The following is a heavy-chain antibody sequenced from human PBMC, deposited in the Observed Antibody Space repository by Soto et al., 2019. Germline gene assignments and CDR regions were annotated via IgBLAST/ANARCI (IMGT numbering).Heavy chain of an antibody. Sequence: ASVKVSCKASGYTFTSYYMHWVRQAPGQGLEWMGIINPSGGSTSYAQKFQGRVTMTRDTSTGTVYMELSSLRSEDTAVYYCARAFTTRGPGYWGQGTLVTVSS. D-gene: IGHD1-1*01. J-gene: IGHJ4*02. CDR3: ARAFTTRGPGY. V-gene: IGHV1-46*01. CDR1: GYTFTSYY. CDR2: INPSGGST.